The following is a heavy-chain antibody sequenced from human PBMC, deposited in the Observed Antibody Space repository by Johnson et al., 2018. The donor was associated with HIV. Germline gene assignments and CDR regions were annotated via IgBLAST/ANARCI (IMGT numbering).Heavy chain of an antibody. J-gene: IGHJ3*01. CDR1: GFTFSSYW. D-gene: IGHD3-22*01. V-gene: IGHV3-20*04. Sequence: VLLVESGGGLVQPGGSLRLSCAASGFTFSSYWMSWVRQAAGKGLEWVSGINWNGGTTSYEDSVKGRFTASRDNANNSLYLQMNGLRDEDTALYYCARRLRDSSGHPFAFDFWGHGTMVTVSS. CDR3: ARRLRDSSGHPFAFDF. CDR2: INWNGGTT.